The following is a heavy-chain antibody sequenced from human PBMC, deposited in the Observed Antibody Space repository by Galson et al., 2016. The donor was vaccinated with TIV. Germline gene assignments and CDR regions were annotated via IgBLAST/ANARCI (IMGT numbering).Heavy chain of an antibody. CDR1: GFTFSNTW. V-gene: IGHV3-15*01. Sequence: SLRLSCAASGFTFSNTWMSWVRQAPGKGLEWVGHIRSFFDGGTTEYAAPVKGRFTISRDDAQRTTYLQMNGLKTEDTAVYYCTAANWGFFWADYWGHGTLVTVSS. D-gene: IGHD7-27*01. J-gene: IGHJ4*01. CDR2: IRSFFDGGTT. CDR3: TAANWGFFWADY.